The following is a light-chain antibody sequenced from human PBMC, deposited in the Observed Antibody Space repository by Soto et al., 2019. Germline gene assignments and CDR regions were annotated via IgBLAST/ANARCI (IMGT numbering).Light chain of an antibody. V-gene: IGLV2-8*01. CDR1: SSDVGGFDY. Sequence: QSALTQPPSASGSPGQSVTISCTGTSSDVGGFDYVSWYQQHPGKAPKLLIYEVSERPSGVPRRFSGSKSGNTASLTVSGLQAEDEADYYCSSYAGNDNVVFGTGTKVTVL. J-gene: IGLJ1*01. CDR2: EVS. CDR3: SSYAGNDNVV.